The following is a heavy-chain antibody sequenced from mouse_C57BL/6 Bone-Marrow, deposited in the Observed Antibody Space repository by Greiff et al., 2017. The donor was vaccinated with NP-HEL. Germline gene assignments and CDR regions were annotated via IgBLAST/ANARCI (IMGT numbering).Heavy chain of an antibody. J-gene: IGHJ4*01. CDR3: ARGSRDY. CDR1: GYTFTSYW. CDR2: IDPSDSYT. V-gene: IGHV1-50*01. Sequence: QVQLKQPGAELVKPGASVKLSCKASGYTFTSYWMQWVKQRPGQGLEWIGEIDPSDSYTNYNQKFKGKATLTVDTSSSTAYMQLSSLTSEDSAVYYCARGSRDYWGQGTSVTVSS.